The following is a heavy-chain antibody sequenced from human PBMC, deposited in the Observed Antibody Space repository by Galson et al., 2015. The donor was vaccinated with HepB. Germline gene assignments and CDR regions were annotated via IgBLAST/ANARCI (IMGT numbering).Heavy chain of an antibody. CDR2: IIPIVGLP. J-gene: IGHJ4*02. CDR1: GGSFSSYS. D-gene: IGHD1-26*01. V-gene: IGHV1-69*10. Sequence: SVKVSCKASGGSFSSYSINWVRQAPGQGLEWMGGIIPIVGLPNYAQKFQGRVTITADTSTSTAYMELTSLRSEDTAIYYCARVFRVGATASFYFDHWGQGTLVTVSA. CDR3: ARVFRVGATASFYFDH.